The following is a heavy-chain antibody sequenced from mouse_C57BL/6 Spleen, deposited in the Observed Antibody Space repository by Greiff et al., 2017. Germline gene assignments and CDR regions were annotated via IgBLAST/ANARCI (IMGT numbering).Heavy chain of an antibody. CDR1: GYAFSSSW. V-gene: IGHV1-82*01. Sequence: QVQLQQSGPELVKPGASVKISCKASGYAFSSSWMNWVKQRPGKGLEWIGRIYPGDGDTNYNGKFKGKATLTADKSSSTAYMQLNSLTSEDSAVYFCARPYYYGSGGFAYWGHGTLVTVSA. CDR3: ARPYYYGSGGFAY. J-gene: IGHJ3*01. CDR2: IYPGDGDT. D-gene: IGHD1-1*01.